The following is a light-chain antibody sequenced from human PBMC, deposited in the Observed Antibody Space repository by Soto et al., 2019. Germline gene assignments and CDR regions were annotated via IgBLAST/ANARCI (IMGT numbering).Light chain of an antibody. J-gene: IGKJ1*01. CDR1: QAISIH. CDR2: GAS. Sequence: DIQMTQSPSSVSASVGDRVTIACRASQAISIHLAWFQQKPGKAPKSLIFGASSLQSGVPSKFSGSGSGTDFTLTIDSLQPEDFATYNCQQYHNYPPSFGQGTKVEIK. V-gene: IGKV1-16*02. CDR3: QQYHNYPPS.